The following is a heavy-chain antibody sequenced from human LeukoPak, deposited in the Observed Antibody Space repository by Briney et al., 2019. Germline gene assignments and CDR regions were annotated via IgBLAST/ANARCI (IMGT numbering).Heavy chain of an antibody. CDR1: GGSISTYY. D-gene: IGHD5-12*01. V-gene: IGHV4-59*01. Sequence: SETLSLTCTLSGGSISTYYWSWIRQPPGKGLEWIGYIYHSGSTNYNPSLKSRVTISVDTSKNQFSLKLSSVTAADTAVYYCARGGGYASPIGYWGQGDLVTVSS. CDR2: IYHSGST. J-gene: IGHJ4*02. CDR3: ARGGGYASPIGY.